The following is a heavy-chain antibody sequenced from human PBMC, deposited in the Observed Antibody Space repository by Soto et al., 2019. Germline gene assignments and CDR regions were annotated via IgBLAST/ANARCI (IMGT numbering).Heavy chain of an antibody. J-gene: IGHJ4*02. CDR3: ARSVAVPGAHIDY. CDR2: VYYTGST. V-gene: IGHV4-59*01. D-gene: IGHD6-19*01. CDR1: GGSISGSY. Sequence: SLTCSVSGGSISGSYWSWIRQSPGKGLGWLGYVYYTGSTNYSPSLRSRVSISVDTSKNEFSLRLSSVTAADTAVYFCARSVAVPGAHIDYWGQGTQVTVSS.